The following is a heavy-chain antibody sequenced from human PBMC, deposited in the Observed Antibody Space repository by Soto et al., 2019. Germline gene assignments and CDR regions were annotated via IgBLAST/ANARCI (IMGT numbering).Heavy chain of an antibody. J-gene: IGHJ4*02. Sequence: PGGSLRLSCAASGFTFSSYRMNWVRQAPGKGLEWVSYISRSSSNIAYADSVKGRFTISRDNAKNSLYLLMNSLRDEDTAVYYCARMGCSSTSCYSYHFDEWGQGTLVTVSS. V-gene: IGHV3-48*02. CDR3: ARMGCSSTSCYSYHFDE. CDR1: GFTFSSYR. CDR2: ISRSSSNI. D-gene: IGHD2-2*01.